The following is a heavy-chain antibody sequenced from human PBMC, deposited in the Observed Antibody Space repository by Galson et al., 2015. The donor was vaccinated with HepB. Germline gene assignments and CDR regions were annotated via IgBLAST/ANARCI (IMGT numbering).Heavy chain of an antibody. CDR1: GGTFSSYA. Sequence: SVKVSCKASGGTFSSYAISWVRQAPGQGLEWMGRIIPILGIANYAQKFQGRVTMTRDTSTSTVYMELSSLRSEDTAVYYCARGDIHDYWGQGTLVTASS. CDR2: IIPILGIA. V-gene: IGHV1-69*04. D-gene: IGHD2-21*02. CDR3: ARGDIHDY. J-gene: IGHJ4*02.